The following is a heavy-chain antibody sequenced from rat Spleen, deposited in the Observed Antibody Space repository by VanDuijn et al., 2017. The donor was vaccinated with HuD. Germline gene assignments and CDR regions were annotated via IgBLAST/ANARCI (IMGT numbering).Heavy chain of an antibody. CDR3: TQQLGDWFAY. J-gene: IGHJ3*01. Sequence: EVQLVESGGGLVQPGRSLKLSCAASGFTFSNYPMAWVRQTPTKGLEWVASITNASGRTYYSDFVKGRFTISRDTAQNTLYLQMNSLRSEDTATYYCTQQLGDWFAYWGQGTLVTVSS. CDR2: ITNASGRT. CDR1: GFTFSNYP. V-gene: IGHV5-27*01. D-gene: IGHD1-10*01.